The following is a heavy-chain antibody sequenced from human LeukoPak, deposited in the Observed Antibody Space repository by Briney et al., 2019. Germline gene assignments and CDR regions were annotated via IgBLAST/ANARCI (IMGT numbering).Heavy chain of an antibody. CDR2: IYYSGST. CDR3: ASQVAVAGYVTGWFDP. CDR1: GGSISSYY. V-gene: IGHV4-59*01. Sequence: KPSETLSLTCTVSGGSISSYYWSWIPQPPGKGLELIGYIYYSGSTNYNPSFNSRANISVDTSKNQFSLKLSSVTAADTAVYYCASQVAVAGYVTGWFDPWGQGTLVTVSS. D-gene: IGHD6-19*01. J-gene: IGHJ5*02.